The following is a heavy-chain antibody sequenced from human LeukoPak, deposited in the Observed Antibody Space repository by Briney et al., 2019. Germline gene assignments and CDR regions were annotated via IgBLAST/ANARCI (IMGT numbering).Heavy chain of an antibody. Sequence: PSETLSLTCTVSVGSTSRHYWSWSWPPPGEGLEWIGYIYYSGSSNSNPSLKSRVTISVDTSKNQFSLKLSSVTAADTAAYYCARLAIFGVAFPEYFDYWGQGTLVTVSS. J-gene: IGHJ4*02. CDR2: IYYSGSS. CDR3: ARLAIFGVAFPEYFDY. D-gene: IGHD3-3*01. V-gene: IGHV4-59*11. CDR1: VGSTSRHY.